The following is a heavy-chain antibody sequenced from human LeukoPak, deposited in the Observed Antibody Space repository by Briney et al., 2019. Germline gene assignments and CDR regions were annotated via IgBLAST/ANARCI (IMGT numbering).Heavy chain of an antibody. V-gene: IGHV4-30-4*08. Sequence: PSETLSLTCTVSGASISSGDYYWDWIRQPPGKGLEWIGYIYYSGSTYYNPSLKSRVTISLDTSKNQLSLNLTSVTAADTAVYYCAREDTLRSIDYWGQGTLVTVSS. D-gene: IGHD2-21*01. CDR3: AREDTLRSIDY. J-gene: IGHJ4*02. CDR1: GASISSGDYY. CDR2: IYYSGST.